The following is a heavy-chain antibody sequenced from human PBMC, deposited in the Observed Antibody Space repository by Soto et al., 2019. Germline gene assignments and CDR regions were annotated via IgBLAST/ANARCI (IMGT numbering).Heavy chain of an antibody. D-gene: IGHD3-16*01. Sequence: QVQLVQSGAEVKKPGASVKVSCKASGYTFTSYYMHWVRQAPGQGLEWMGIINPSGGSTSYAQKLQGRVTMTRDTSTSTVYMELSSLRSEDTAVYYCARDILITFGGLRWGWFDPWGQGTLVTVSS. CDR2: INPSGGST. J-gene: IGHJ5*02. CDR3: ARDILITFGGLRWGWFDP. V-gene: IGHV1-46*01. CDR1: GYTFTSYY.